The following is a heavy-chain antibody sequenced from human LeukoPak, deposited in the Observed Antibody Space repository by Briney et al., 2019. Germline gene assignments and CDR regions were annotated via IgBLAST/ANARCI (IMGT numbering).Heavy chain of an antibody. CDR3: ARQLGKYYYYMDV. Sequence: ALVKVSCKASGYTFTSYGISWVRQAPGQGLEWMGWISAYNGNTNYAQKLQGRVTMTTDTSTTTAYMELRSLRPDDTAVYYCARQLGKYYYYMDVWGKGTTVTVSS. CDR1: GYTFTSYG. J-gene: IGHJ6*03. V-gene: IGHV1-18*01. CDR2: ISAYNGNT. D-gene: IGHD3-16*01.